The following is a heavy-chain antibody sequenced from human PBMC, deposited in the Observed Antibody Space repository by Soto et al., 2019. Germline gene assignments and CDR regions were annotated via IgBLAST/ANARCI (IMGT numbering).Heavy chain of an antibody. V-gene: IGHV4-59*12. CDR2: IYYSGST. Sequence: SETLSLTCTFSGGSISSYYWSWIRQPPGKGLEWIGYIYYSGSTYYNPSLKSRVTISVDTSKNQFSLRLSSVTAADTAVYYCARSRRTYYYDSSGYSGPYFDYWGQGTLVTVSS. J-gene: IGHJ4*02. D-gene: IGHD3-22*01. CDR3: ARSRRTYYYDSSGYSGPYFDY. CDR1: GGSISSYY.